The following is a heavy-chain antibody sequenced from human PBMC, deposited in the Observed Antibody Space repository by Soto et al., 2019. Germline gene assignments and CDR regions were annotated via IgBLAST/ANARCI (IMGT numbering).Heavy chain of an antibody. CDR3: ARDSNYDFWSGSFDY. J-gene: IGHJ4*02. CDR2: IYSGGST. CDR1: GFTVSSNY. Sequence: GSLRLSCAASGFTVSSNYMSWVRQAPGKGLEWVSVIYSGGSTYYADSVKGRFTISRDNSKNTLYLQMNSLRAEDTAVYYCARDSNYDFWSGSFDYWGQGTLVTVSS. D-gene: IGHD3-3*01. V-gene: IGHV3-66*01.